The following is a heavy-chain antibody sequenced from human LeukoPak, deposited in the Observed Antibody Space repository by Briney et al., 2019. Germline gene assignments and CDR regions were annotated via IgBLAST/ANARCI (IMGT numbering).Heavy chain of an antibody. CDR2: ISGSGGST. D-gene: IGHD2-21*02. CDR3: AKDQEAYCGGDCCFDY. V-gene: IGHV3-23*01. CDR1: GFTFSSYA. Sequence: GGSLRLSCAASGFTFSSYAMSWVRQAPGKGLEWVSAISGSGGSTYYADSVKGRFTISRDNSKNTLYLQMSSLRAEDTAVYYCAKDQEAYCGGDCCFDYWGQGTLVTVSS. J-gene: IGHJ4*02.